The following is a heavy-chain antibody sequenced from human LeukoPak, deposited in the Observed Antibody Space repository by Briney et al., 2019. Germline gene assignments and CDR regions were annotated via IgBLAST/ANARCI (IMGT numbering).Heavy chain of an antibody. D-gene: IGHD2-15*01. J-gene: IGHJ4*02. V-gene: IGHV3-48*04. Sequence: GGSLRLSCAASGSTFSSHTMNWVRQAPGKGLEWVSYISSTSSVIYYADSVKGRFTISRDNAKNSLYLQMNSLKTEDTAVYYCTTGGVVVVVAATFAGYWGQGTLVTVSS. CDR3: TTGGVVVVVAATFAGY. CDR2: ISSTSSVI. CDR1: GSTFSSHT.